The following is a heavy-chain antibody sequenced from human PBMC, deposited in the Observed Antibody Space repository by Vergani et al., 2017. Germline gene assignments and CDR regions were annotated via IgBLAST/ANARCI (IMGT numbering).Heavy chain of an antibody. Sequence: EVQLLESGGDLVQPGGSLRLSCAASGFTFNHYAMNWVRQAPGQGLEWVSGISGSGGSTYYAGSVKGRLTISRDSSKNTLYLQMNSLSAGDTAVYYCTKADPRNSGYDYLYYYHAMDVWGQGTTVTVSS. V-gene: IGHV3-23*01. CDR2: ISGSGGST. CDR1: GFTFNHYA. CDR3: TKADPRNSGYDYLYYYHAMDV. J-gene: IGHJ6*02. D-gene: IGHD5-12*01.